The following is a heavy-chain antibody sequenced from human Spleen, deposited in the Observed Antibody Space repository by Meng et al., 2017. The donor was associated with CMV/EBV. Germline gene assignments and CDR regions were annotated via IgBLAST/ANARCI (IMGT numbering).Heavy chain of an antibody. Sequence: SETLSLTCTVSGGSISSSSYYWSWIRQPPGKGLEWIGYDYYSGNTNYNPSLKSRVTISVDTSKNQFSLKVTSATAADTALYYCARARGKQLGLFDYWGQGTLVTVSS. CDR2: DYYSGNT. CDR1: GGSISSSSYY. J-gene: IGHJ4*02. D-gene: IGHD6-6*01. CDR3: ARARGKQLGLFDY. V-gene: IGHV4-61*01.